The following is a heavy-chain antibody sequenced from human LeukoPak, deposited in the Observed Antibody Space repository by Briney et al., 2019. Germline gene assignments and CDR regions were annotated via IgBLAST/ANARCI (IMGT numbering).Heavy chain of an antibody. CDR2: INPNSGGT. J-gene: IGHJ4*02. CDR3: ARSGPLKSSSEDY. V-gene: IGHV1-2*02. CDR1: GYTFTGYY. Sequence: EASVKVSCKASGYTFTGYYMHWVRQAPGQGLEWMGWINPNSGGTNYAQKFQGRVTMTRDTSISTAYMELSRLRSDDTAVYYCARSGPLKSSSEDYWGQGTLVTVSS. D-gene: IGHD2-2*01.